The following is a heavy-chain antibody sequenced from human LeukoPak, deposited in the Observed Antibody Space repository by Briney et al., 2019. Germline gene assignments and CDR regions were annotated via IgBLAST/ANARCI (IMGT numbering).Heavy chain of an antibody. CDR1: GGSISSYY. Sequence: PSDTLSLTCTVSGGSISSYYWSWIRQPPGKGLEWIGYIYYSGSTNYNPSLKSRVTISVDTSKNQFSLKLSSVTAADTAVYYCARGGDILTGYYVFDRWGQGTLVTISS. J-gene: IGHJ5*02. V-gene: IGHV4-59*07. D-gene: IGHD3-9*01. CDR2: IYYSGST. CDR3: ARGGDILTGYYVFDR.